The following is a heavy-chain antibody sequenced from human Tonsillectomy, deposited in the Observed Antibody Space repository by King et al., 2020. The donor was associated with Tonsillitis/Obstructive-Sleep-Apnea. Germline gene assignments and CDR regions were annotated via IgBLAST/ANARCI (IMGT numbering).Heavy chain of an antibody. J-gene: IGHJ3*02. V-gene: IGHV4-34*01. CDR1: GGSFSVYY. D-gene: IGHD4-23*01. CDR2: INHSVSN. Sequence: VQLQQWGAGLLKASETLSLTCAVYGGSFSVYYWSWSRQPPEKGLECSGEINHSVSNNYNLSLKSRVTISVDTSKNQFSLKLSSVTAADTAVYYCARGGNLDSFDIWGQGTMVTVSS. CDR3: ARGGNLDSFDI.